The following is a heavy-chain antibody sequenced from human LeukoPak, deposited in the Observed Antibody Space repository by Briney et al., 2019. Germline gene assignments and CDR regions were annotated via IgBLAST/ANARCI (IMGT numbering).Heavy chain of an antibody. J-gene: IGHJ4*02. Sequence: SETLSLTCTVSGGSISSSSNYWVWIRQPPGKGLEWIGSIYYSGSTYYNPSLNSRVTISVDKSKNQFSLNLSSVTAADTAVYYCAMGNGAAFDYWGQGILVTVSS. D-gene: IGHD1-1*01. V-gene: IGHV4-39*07. CDR1: GGSISSSSNY. CDR2: IYYSGST. CDR3: AMGNGAAFDY.